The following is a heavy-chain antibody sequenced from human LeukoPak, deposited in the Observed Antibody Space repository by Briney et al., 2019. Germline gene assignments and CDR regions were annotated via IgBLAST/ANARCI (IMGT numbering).Heavy chain of an antibody. J-gene: IGHJ4*02. Sequence: NSGGSLRLSCAASGFTFDDYGMSWVRQAPGKGLEWVSSISSSSSYIYYADSVKGRFTISRDNAKNSLYLQMNSLRAEDTAVYYCARDTSDGFDYWGQGTLVTVSS. V-gene: IGHV3-21*01. CDR3: ARDTSDGFDY. CDR1: GFTFDDYG. CDR2: ISSSSSYI. D-gene: IGHD2/OR15-2a*01.